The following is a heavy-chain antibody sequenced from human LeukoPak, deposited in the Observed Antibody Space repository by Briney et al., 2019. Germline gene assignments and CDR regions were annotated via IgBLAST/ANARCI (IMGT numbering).Heavy chain of an antibody. Sequence: SETLSLTCTVSGGSMFNYYWTWIPQPPGKGLEGIGYIYVNGITNYSPSLRSRGTISIATSKNQFSLRLTSVTAADTAIYYCARRAYYDSSGYHPTSGYFDLWGRGTLVSVS. CDR1: GGSMFNYY. D-gene: IGHD3-22*01. CDR3: ARRAYYDSSGYHPTSGYFDL. CDR2: IYVNGIT. J-gene: IGHJ2*01. V-gene: IGHV4-4*08.